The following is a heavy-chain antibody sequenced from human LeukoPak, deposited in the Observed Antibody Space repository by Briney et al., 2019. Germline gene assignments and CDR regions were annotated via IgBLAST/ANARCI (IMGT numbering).Heavy chain of an antibody. D-gene: IGHD2-15*01. CDR3: AKGGQWYLTVGYFDY. CDR2: ISSSSSTI. J-gene: IGHJ4*02. Sequence: PGGSLRLSCAASGFTFSSYSMNWVRQAPGKGLEWVSYISSSSSTIYYADSVKGRFTISRDNSKNTLYLQMNSLRAEDTAVYYCAKGGQWYLTVGYFDYWGQGTLVTVSS. V-gene: IGHV3-48*01. CDR1: GFTFSSYS.